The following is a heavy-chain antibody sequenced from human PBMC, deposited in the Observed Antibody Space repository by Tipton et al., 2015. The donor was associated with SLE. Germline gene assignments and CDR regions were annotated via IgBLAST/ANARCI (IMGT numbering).Heavy chain of an antibody. CDR3: ARVVRDLIASTYYIDV. D-gene: IGHD2-21*01. CDR1: GFTFSSYA. V-gene: IGHV3-30*04. Sequence: SLRLSCAASGFTFSSYAMHWVRQAPGKGLEWVAVISYDGSNKFYADSVKGRFIIARDNSKNTLYLQMNSLRAEDTAVYYCARVVRDLIASTYYIDVWGKGSTVTVSS. CDR2: ISYDGSNK. J-gene: IGHJ6*03.